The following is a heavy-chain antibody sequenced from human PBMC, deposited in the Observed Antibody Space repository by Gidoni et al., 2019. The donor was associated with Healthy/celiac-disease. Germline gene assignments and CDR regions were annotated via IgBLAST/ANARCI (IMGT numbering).Heavy chain of an antibody. Sequence: QLQLQESGPGLVKLSETLSLTCTVSGGSISSSSYYWGWIRQPPGKGLEWIGSIYYSGSTYYNPSLKSRVTISVDTSKNQFSLKLSSVTAADTAVYYCARPCSYSSSWYDAFDIWGQGTMVTVSS. CDR1: GGSISSSSYY. CDR2: IYYSGST. J-gene: IGHJ3*02. V-gene: IGHV4-39*01. D-gene: IGHD6-13*01. CDR3: ARPCSYSSSWYDAFDI.